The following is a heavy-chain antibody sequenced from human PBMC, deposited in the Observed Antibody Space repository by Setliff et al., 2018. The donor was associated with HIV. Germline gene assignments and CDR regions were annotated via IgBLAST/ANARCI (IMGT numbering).Heavy chain of an antibody. Sequence: ASVKVSCKASGYTFTNFYLHWVRQAPGQGLEWMGIINPSGGSTSYAQKFQGRVTMTRDTSTSTVYMELSSLRSEDTAVHYCARPETLNDWNYLSYWGQGTLVTVSS. CDR1: GYTFTNFY. V-gene: IGHV1-46*01. CDR2: INPSGGST. CDR3: ARPETLNDWNYLSY. J-gene: IGHJ4*02. D-gene: IGHD3-9*01.